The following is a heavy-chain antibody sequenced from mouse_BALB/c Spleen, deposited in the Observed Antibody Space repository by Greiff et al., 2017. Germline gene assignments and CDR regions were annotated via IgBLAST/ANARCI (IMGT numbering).Heavy chain of an antibody. J-gene: IGHJ3*01. CDR2: IDTSDSYT. CDR3: ARAYDYDGGFAY. Sequence: QVQLQQPGAELVMPGASVKMSCKASGYTFTDYWMHWVKQRPGQGLEWIGAIDTSDSYTSYNQKFKGKATLTVDESSSTAYMQLSSLTSEDSAVYYCARAYDYDGGFAYWGQGTLVTVSA. D-gene: IGHD2-4*01. V-gene: IGHV1-69*01. CDR1: GYTFTDYW.